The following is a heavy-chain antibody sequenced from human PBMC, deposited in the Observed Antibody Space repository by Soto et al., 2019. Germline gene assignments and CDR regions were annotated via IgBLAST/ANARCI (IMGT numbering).Heavy chain of an antibody. CDR1: GFTFSSYG. D-gene: IGHD3-9*01. J-gene: IGHJ6*03. CDR3: AKSGILTGYYNYYYMDV. Sequence: GGSLRLSCAASGFTFSSYGMHWVRQAPGKGLEWVAVISYDGSNKYYADSVKGRFTISRDNSKNTLYLQMNSLRAEDTAVYYCAKSGILTGYYNYYYMDVWGKGTTVTVSS. CDR2: ISYDGSNK. V-gene: IGHV3-30*18.